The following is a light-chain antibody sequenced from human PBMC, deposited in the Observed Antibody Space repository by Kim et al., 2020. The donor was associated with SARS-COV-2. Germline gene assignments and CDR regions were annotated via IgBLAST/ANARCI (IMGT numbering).Light chain of an antibody. CDR2: AAS. Sequence: ASVGDTITITCRASEGTGDYVAWYQQKPGKLPNLLISAASTLREGVTSRCRGTRSGTHYTLTSNSLQPEDVATYYCQKYNNVPLTFGGGTKVDIK. J-gene: IGKJ4*01. V-gene: IGKV1-27*01. CDR1: EGTGDY. CDR3: QKYNNVPLT.